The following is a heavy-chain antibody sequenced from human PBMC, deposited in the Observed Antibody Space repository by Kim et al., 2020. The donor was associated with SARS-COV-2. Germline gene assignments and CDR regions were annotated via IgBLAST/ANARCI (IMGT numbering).Heavy chain of an antibody. D-gene: IGHD6-13*01. CDR2: INPNSGGT. CDR3: ARSRESIAAAGTDY. V-gene: IGHV1-2*02. CDR1: GYTFTGYY. Sequence: ASVKVSCKASGYTFTGYYMHWVRQAPGQGLEWMGWINPNSGGTNYAQKFQGRVTMTRDTSISTAYMELSRLRSDDTAVYYCARSRESIAAAGTDYWGQGTLVTVSS. J-gene: IGHJ4*02.